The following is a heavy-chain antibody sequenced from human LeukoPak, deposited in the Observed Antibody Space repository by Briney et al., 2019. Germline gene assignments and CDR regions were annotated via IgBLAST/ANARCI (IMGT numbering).Heavy chain of an antibody. J-gene: IGHJ6*02. CDR3: ARDSRYNTHYYYGMDV. CDR1: GFTFSSYE. Sequence: GGSLRLSCAASGFTFSSYEMNWVRQAPGKGLEWVSYVSKSGDSIYYADSVKGRFTISRDNAKNSLYLQMNSLRAEDTAVYYCARDSRYNTHYYYGMDVSGQGTTVTVSS. CDR2: VSKSGDSI. D-gene: IGHD3-3*01. V-gene: IGHV3-48*03.